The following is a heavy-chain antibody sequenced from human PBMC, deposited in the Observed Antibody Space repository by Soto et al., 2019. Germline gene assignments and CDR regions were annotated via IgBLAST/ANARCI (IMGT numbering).Heavy chain of an antibody. CDR1: GFSFSYSA. Sequence: QGQLVESGGAVVQPGGSLRLSCAASGFSFSYSAMHWVRQAPGERLEWGAIIWYDGSNKYYADSVKARFIISRDNSDNTLYLQMNMLRAEDTAVYYGATRGGILRYFDWSSGSDAFDIWGQGTMVTVSS. V-gene: IGHV3-33*03. CDR2: IWYDGSNK. D-gene: IGHD3-9*01. CDR3: ATRGGILRYFDWSSGSDAFDI. J-gene: IGHJ3*02.